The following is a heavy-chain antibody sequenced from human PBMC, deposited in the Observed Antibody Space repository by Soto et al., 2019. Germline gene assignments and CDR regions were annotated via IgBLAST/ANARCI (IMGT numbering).Heavy chain of an antibody. CDR3: ARSDYGDYGYFDY. V-gene: IGHV3-21*01. D-gene: IGHD4-17*01. CDR1: GFTFSSYS. Sequence: EVQLVESGGGLVKPGGSLRLSCAASGFTFSSYSMNWVRQAPGKGLEWVSSISSSSSYIYYADSVKGRFTISRDNAKNSRYLQMNSLRAEDTAVYYCARSDYGDYGYFDYWGQGTLVTVSS. J-gene: IGHJ4*02. CDR2: ISSSSSYI.